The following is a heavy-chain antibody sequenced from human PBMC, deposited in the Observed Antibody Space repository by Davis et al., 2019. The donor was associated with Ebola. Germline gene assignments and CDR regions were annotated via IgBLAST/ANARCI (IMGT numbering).Heavy chain of an antibody. CDR2: IYYSGSS. D-gene: IGHD3-22*01. V-gene: IGHV4-30-4*01. CDR3: ARVPTSYYYDSSGYYYFRWFDP. J-gene: IGHJ5*02. CDR1: GGSISSGDYY. Sequence: SETLSLTCTVSGGSISSGDYYWSWIRQPPGKGLEWIGYIYYSGSSYYNPSLKSRVTISVDTSKNQFSLKLNSVTAADTAVYYCARVPTSYYYDSSGYYYFRWFDPWGQGTLVTVSS.